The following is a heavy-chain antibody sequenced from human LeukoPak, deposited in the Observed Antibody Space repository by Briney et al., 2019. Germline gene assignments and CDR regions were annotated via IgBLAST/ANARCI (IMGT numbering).Heavy chain of an antibody. Sequence: ASVKVSCKASGYTFTAYYMHWVRQVPGQGLEWMGRINPNSGDTDYTKKFQGRVIMTRDTSISTAYVEVSRLRSDDTAVYYCARVDSGHDYGPSWGQGTTVTVSS. V-gene: IGHV1-2*06. CDR1: GYTFTAYY. J-gene: IGHJ3*01. D-gene: IGHD5-12*01. CDR3: ARVDSGHDYGPS. CDR2: INPNSGDT.